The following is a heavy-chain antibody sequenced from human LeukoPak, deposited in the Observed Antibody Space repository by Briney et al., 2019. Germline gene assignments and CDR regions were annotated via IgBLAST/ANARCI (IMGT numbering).Heavy chain of an antibody. CDR1: GGSFSSYY. D-gene: IGHD6-25*01. J-gene: IGHJ4*02. CDR2: IYYSGST. Sequence: TSETLSLTCAVYGGSFSSYYWGWIRQPPGKGLEWIGSIYYSGSTYYNPSLKSRVTISVDTSKNQFSLKLSSVTAADTAVYYCARHPAAAPRYYFDYWGQGTLVTVSS. V-gene: IGHV4-39*01. CDR3: ARHPAAAPRYYFDY.